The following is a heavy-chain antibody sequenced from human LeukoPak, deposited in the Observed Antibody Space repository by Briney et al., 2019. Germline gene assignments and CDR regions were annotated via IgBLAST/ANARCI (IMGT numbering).Heavy chain of an antibody. CDR2: IHHSGST. Sequence: SETLSLTCTVSGYSISSGYYWGWIRQPPGKGLEWIGSIHHSGSTNYNPSLKSRVTISLDTSKNQFSLKLSSVTAADTAVYYCASGYYYGPYYYYMDVWGKGTTVTISS. CDR3: ASGYYYGPYYYYMDV. D-gene: IGHD3-10*01. V-gene: IGHV4-38-2*02. J-gene: IGHJ6*03. CDR1: GYSISSGYY.